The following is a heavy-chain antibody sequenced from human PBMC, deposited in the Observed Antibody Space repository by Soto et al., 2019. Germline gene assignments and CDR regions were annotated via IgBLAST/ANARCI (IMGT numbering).Heavy chain of an antibody. J-gene: IGHJ3*02. CDR3: ARLESDWNAFDI. D-gene: IGHD2-21*02. CDR1: GGSISSGGYY. Sequence: QVQLQESGPGLVKPSQTLSLTCTVSGGSISSGGYYWSWIRQHPGKGLEWIGYIYYSGSTYYNPSIQSRVTISVDTSKNQFSLKLSSVTAADTAVYYCARLESDWNAFDIWGQGTMVTVSS. V-gene: IGHV4-31*03. CDR2: IYYSGST.